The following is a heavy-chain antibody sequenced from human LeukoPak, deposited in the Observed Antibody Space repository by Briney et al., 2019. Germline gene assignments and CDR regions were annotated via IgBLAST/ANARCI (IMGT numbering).Heavy chain of an antibody. CDR3: AKSPSVGYRGYFDY. D-gene: IGHD5-12*01. CDR1: GFTFTTYA. V-gene: IGHV3-23*01. J-gene: IGHJ4*02. CDR2: ISDSGAST. Sequence: GGSLSLVCAASGFTFTTYAMSWVRQAPRKGLEWVSTISDSGASTYYADSVKGRFTISRDNSKNTLYLQMNSLRAEDTAVYYCAKSPSVGYRGYFDYWGQGTLVTVSS.